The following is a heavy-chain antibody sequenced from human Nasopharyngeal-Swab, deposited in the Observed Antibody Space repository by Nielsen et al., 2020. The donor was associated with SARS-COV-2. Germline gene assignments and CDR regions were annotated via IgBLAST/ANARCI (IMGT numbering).Heavy chain of an antibody. CDR3: AREGEYGAYDAPDY. J-gene: IGHJ4*02. CDR2: IVPALGLP. V-gene: IGHV1-69*10. CDR1: GYTFLTYG. D-gene: IGHD5-12*01. Sequence: SVKVSCKASGYTFLTYGISWVRQAPGQGLEWMGGIVPALGLPNYAQKFRGRVTISADRSTTTSYLELSSLRSEDTAIYYCAREGEYGAYDAPDYWGQGTLVTVSS.